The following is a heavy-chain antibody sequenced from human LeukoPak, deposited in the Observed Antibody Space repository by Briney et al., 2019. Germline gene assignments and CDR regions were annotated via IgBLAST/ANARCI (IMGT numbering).Heavy chain of an antibody. CDR3: ARCPTTVTRLYYYYYGMDV. V-gene: IGHV1-8*01. Sequence: ASVTVSCKASGYTFTSYDINWVRQATGQGLEWMGWMNPNSGNTGYAQKFQGRVTMTRNTSISTAYMELSSLRSEDTAVYYCARCPTTVTRLYYYYYGMDVWGQGTTVTVSS. CDR2: MNPNSGNT. D-gene: IGHD4-17*01. J-gene: IGHJ6*02. CDR1: GYTFTSYD.